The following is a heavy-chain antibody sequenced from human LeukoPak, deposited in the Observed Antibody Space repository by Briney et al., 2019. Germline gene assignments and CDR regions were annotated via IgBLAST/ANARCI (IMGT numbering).Heavy chain of an antibody. CDR2: ISGSGGST. J-gene: IGHJ6*03. CDR1: GFTFSSYA. V-gene: IGHV3-23*01. CDR3: AVAAAGTAEVYYYYYYMDV. D-gene: IGHD6-13*01. Sequence: GGSLRPSCAASGFTFSSYAMSWVRQAPGKGLEWVSAISGSGGSTYYADSVKGRFTISRDSSKNTLYLQMNSLRAEDTAVYYCAVAAAGTAEVYYYYYYMDVWGKGTTVTVSS.